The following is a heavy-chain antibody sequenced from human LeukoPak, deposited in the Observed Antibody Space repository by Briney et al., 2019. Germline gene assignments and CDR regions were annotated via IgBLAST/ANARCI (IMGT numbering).Heavy chain of an antibody. CDR2: INPNSGGT. J-gene: IGHJ6*03. D-gene: IGHD3-10*01. Sequence: ASVKVSCKASGYIFTDYYMHWVRQAPGQELGWMGRINPNSGGTNYAQKFQGRVTMTRDTSISTAYTELSRLRSDDTAVYYCARGAGEYYGSGSYYKNYYYYYYMDVWGKGTTVTISS. CDR1: GYIFTDYY. CDR3: ARGAGEYYGSGSYYKNYYYYYYMDV. V-gene: IGHV1/OR15-1*01.